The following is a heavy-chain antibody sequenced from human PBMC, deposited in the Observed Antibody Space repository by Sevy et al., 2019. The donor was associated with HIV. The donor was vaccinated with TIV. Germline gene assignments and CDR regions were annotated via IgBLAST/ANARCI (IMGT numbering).Heavy chain of an antibody. CDR1: GGSISSGDYY. Sequence: SETLSLTCTVSGGSISSGDYYWSWIRQPPGKGLEWIGYKYYSGSTYYNPSLKSRVTISVDTSKNQFSLKLSSVTAADTAVYYCARAIYDSYYYGMDVWGQGTTVTVSS. V-gene: IGHV4-30-4*01. J-gene: IGHJ6*02. CDR3: ARAIYDSYYYGMDV. CDR2: KYYSGST. D-gene: IGHD3-3*01.